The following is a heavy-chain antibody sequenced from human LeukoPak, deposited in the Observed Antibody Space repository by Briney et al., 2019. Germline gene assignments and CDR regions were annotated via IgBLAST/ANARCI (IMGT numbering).Heavy chain of an antibody. CDR2: MNPNSGNT. J-gene: IGHJ6*02. CDR3: ARAVVVPAPISLLEYYYYYGMDV. Sequence: ASVKVYCKASGYTFTSYDINWVRQATGQGLEWMGWMNPNSGNTGYAQKLQGRVTMTRNTSISTAYMELSSLRSEDTAVYYCARAVVVPAPISLLEYYYYYGMDVWGQGTTVTVSS. V-gene: IGHV1-8*01. D-gene: IGHD2-2*01. CDR1: GYTFTSYD.